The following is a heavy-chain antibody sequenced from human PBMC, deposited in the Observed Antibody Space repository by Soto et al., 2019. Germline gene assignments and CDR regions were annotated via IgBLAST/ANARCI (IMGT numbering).Heavy chain of an antibody. CDR1: GGTLSSYA. V-gene: IGHV1-69*01. D-gene: IGHD5-12*01. J-gene: IGHJ6*02. CDR3: ARDMVVATKRYYYYGMDV. CDR2: IIPIFGTA. Sequence: QVQLVQSGAEVKKPGSSMKVSCEASGGTLSSYAISWVRQAPGQGLEWMGGIIPIFGTANYAQKFQGRVTITADESTSTAYMELSSLRSEDTAVYYCARDMVVATKRYYYYGMDVWGQGTTVTVSS.